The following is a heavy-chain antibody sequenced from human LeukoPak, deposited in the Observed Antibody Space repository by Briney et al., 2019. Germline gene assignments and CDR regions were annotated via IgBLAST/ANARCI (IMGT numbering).Heavy chain of an antibody. CDR1: GYTFTGYY. D-gene: IGHD3-22*01. CDR2: INPNSGGT. V-gene: IGHV1-2*02. J-gene: IGHJ4*02. CDR3: ARDPYYDSSGYYFVDY. Sequence: ASVKVSCKASGYTFTGYYMHWVRQAPGQGLEWMGWINPNSGGTNYAQKFQGRVTMTTDTSTSTAYMELRSLRSDDTAVYYCARDPYYDSSGYYFVDYWGQGTLVTVSS.